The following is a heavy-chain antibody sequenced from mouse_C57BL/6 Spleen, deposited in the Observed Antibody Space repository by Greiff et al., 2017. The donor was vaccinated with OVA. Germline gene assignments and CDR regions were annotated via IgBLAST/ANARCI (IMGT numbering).Heavy chain of an antibody. CDR3: ARLRPDGYYGDYFDY. Sequence: VKLQQSDAELVKPGASVKISCKVSGYTFTDHTIHWMKQRPEQGLEWIGYIYPRDGSTKYNEKFKGKATLTADKSSSTAYMQLNSLTSEDSAVYFCARLRPDGYYGDYFDYWGQGTTLTVSS. CDR1: GYTFTDHT. CDR2: IYPRDGST. D-gene: IGHD2-3*01. V-gene: IGHV1-78*01. J-gene: IGHJ2*01.